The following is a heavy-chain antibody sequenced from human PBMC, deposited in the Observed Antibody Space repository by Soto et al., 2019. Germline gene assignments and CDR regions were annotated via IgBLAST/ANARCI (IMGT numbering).Heavy chain of an antibody. Sequence: KPGGSLRLSCAASGFTFSNAWMSWVRQAPGKGLEWVGRIKSKTDGGTTDYAAPVKGRFTISRDDSKNTLYLQMNSLKTEDTAVYYCTTEEGCSGGSCYRGVVSGGGMDVWGQGTTVTVSS. V-gene: IGHV3-15*01. J-gene: IGHJ6*02. D-gene: IGHD2-15*01. CDR1: GFTFSNAW. CDR2: IKSKTDGGTT. CDR3: TTEEGCSGGSCYRGVVSGGGMDV.